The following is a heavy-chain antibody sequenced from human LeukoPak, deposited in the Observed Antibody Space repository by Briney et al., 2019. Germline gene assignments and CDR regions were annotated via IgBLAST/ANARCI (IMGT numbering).Heavy chain of an antibody. D-gene: IGHD2-8*01. CDR2: MNPNSGNT. CDR1: GYTFTSYD. V-gene: IGHV1-8*01. CDR3: ARGLIIGNWFDP. J-gene: IGHJ5*02. Sequence: ASVKVSCKASGYTFTSYDINWVRQATGQGLEWMGWMNPNSGNTGYAQKFQGRVTITRNTSISTAYTELSSLRSEDTAVYYCARGLIIGNWFDPWGQGTLVIVSS.